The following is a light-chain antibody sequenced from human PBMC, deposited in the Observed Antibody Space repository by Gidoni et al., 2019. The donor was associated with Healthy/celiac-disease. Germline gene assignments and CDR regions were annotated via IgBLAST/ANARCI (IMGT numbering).Light chain of an antibody. Sequence: VITHSPDSLSVSLGERATINCKSSQSVLYSPNNKNYLAWYQQKPGQPPKLLIYWASTRESGVPDRSSGSGSGTDFTLTISSLQAEDVAVYYCQQYYSTPRTFGQGTKLEIK. CDR2: WAS. J-gene: IGKJ2*01. CDR3: QQYYSTPRT. CDR1: QSVLYSPNNKNY. V-gene: IGKV4-1*01.